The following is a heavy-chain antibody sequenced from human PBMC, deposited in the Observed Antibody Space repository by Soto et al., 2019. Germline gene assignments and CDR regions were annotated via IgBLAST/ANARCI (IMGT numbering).Heavy chain of an antibody. V-gene: IGHV3-30-3*01. Sequence: QVQLVESGGGVVQPGRSLRLSCAASGFTFSSYAMHWVRQAPGKGLEWVAVISYDGSNKYYADSVKGRFTISRDNSKNTLDLQMNSLRAEDTAVYYCARGAGVDTAMVTLIYWGQGTLVTVSS. CDR3: ARGAGVDTAMVTLIY. CDR2: ISYDGSNK. CDR1: GFTFSSYA. J-gene: IGHJ4*02. D-gene: IGHD5-18*01.